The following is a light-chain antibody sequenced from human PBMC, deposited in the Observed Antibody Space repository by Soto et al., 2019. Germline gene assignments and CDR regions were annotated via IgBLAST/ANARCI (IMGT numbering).Light chain of an antibody. J-gene: IGKJ2*01. CDR3: QESYITPYA. CDR1: QSISVH. CDR2: AAS. Sequence: DIQMTQSPSSLSASVGDTVTITCRASQSISVHLNWYQQKPGKVPKLLIYAASNLQSGVPSSFGGDESEADFDLTISSLQPEDFATYYCQESYITPYAFGQGTKLQIK. V-gene: IGKV1-39*01.